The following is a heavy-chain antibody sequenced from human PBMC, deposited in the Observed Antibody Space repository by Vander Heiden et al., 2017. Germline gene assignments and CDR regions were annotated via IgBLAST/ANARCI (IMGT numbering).Heavy chain of an antibody. CDR3: ARGYCSSTSCHNWFDP. J-gene: IGHJ5*02. CDR2: IIPIFGTA. V-gene: IGHV1-69*01. Sequence: QVQLVQSGAEVKKPGSSVKVSCKASGGTFSSYAISWVRQAPGQGLEWMGGIIPIFGTANYAQKFQGRVTITADESTSTADMERSSMRSEDTAVYYCARGYCSSTSCHNWFDPWGQGTLVTVSP. CDR1: GGTFSSYA. D-gene: IGHD2-2*01.